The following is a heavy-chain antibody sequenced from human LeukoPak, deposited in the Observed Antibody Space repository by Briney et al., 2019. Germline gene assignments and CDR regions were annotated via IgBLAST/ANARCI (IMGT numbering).Heavy chain of an antibody. CDR3: AKDFLDLSFDWLSYASYYFDY. Sequence: PGGSLRLSCAASGFTFSSYGMHWVRQAPGKGLEWVAVISYDGSNKYYADSVKGRFTISRDNSKNTLYLQMNSLRAEDTAVYYCAKDFLDLSFDWLSYASYYFDYWGQGTLVTVSS. CDR2: ISYDGSNK. V-gene: IGHV3-30*18. D-gene: IGHD3-9*01. CDR1: GFTFSSYG. J-gene: IGHJ4*02.